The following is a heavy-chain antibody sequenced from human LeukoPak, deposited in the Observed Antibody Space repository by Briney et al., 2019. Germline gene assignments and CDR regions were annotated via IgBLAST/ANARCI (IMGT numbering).Heavy chain of an antibody. CDR3: ARDSAWNWFDP. V-gene: IGHV4-30-4*01. CDR1: GGSISSGDYY. CDR2: IYYSGST. J-gene: IGHJ5*02. Sequence: PSQTLSLTCTVSGGSISSGDYYWSWIRQAPGKGLEWIGYIYYSGSTYYNPSLKSRVTISVDTSKNQFSLKLSSVTAADTAVYYCARDSAWNWFDPWGQGTLVTVSS.